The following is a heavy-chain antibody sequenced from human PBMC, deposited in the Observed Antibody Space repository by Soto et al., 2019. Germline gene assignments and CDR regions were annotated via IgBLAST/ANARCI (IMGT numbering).Heavy chain of an antibody. J-gene: IGHJ6*02. CDR1: GYSFTSYW. V-gene: IGHV5-51*01. CDR3: ARRGYDYVTHYYGMDV. D-gene: IGHD5-12*01. Sequence: ESLKISCKGSGYSFTSYWIGWVRQMPGKGLEWMGIIYPGDSDTRYSPSFQGQVTISADKSISTAYLQWSSLKASDTAMYYCARRGYDYVTHYYGMDVWDQGTTVTVSS. CDR2: IYPGDSDT.